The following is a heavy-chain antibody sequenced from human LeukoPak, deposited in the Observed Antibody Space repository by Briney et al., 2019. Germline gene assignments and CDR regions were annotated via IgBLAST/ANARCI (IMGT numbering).Heavy chain of an antibody. V-gene: IGHV3-21*01. J-gene: IGHJ4*02. D-gene: IGHD3-10*01. CDR2: ISSSSSYI. CDR3: ARDRDYYYGSGSYPSDY. Sequence: PGGSLRLSCAASGFTFSSYSMNWVRQAPGKGLEWVSSISSSSSYIYYADSVKGRFTISRDNAKNSLYLQMNSLRAEDTAVYYCARDRDYYYGSGSYPSDYWGQGTLVTVSS. CDR1: GFTFSSYS.